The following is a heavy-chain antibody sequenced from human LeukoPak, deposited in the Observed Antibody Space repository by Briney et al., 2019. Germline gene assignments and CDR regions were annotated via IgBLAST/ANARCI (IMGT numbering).Heavy chain of an antibody. V-gene: IGHV3-30-3*01. CDR3: AREEVRGAREYYYGMDV. CDR2: ISYDGSNK. J-gene: IGHJ6*02. CDR1: GFTFSTYW. Sequence: PGGSLRLSCAASGFTFSTYWISWVRQAPGKGLEWVAVISYDGSNKYYADSVKGRFTISRDNSKNTLYLQMNSLRAEDTAVYYCAREEVRGAREYYYGMDVWGQGTTVTVSS. D-gene: IGHD3-10*01.